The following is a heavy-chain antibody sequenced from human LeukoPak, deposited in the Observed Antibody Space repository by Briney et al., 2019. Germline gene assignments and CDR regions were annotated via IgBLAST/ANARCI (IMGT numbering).Heavy chain of an antibody. Sequence: PGGSLRLSCAASGFTFDDYTMHWVRQAPGKGLEWVSLISWDGGSTYYADSVKGRFTISRDNSKNSLYLQMNSLRTEDTALYYCAKDSGYGKDYYYYYMDVWGKGTTVTVSS. CDR1: GFTFDDYT. CDR3: AKDSGYGKDYYYYYMDV. J-gene: IGHJ6*03. V-gene: IGHV3-43*01. D-gene: IGHD5-12*01. CDR2: ISWDGGST.